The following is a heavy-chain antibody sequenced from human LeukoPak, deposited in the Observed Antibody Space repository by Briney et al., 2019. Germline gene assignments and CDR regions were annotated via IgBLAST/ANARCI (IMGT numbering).Heavy chain of an antibody. CDR3: ARSQYCSSTSCLSAFDI. CDR2: ISSSSSYI. D-gene: IGHD2-2*01. J-gene: IGHJ3*02. V-gene: IGHV3-21*01. Sequence: GGSLRLSCAASGFTFSSYAMSWVRQAPGKGLEWVSSISSSSSYIYYADSVKGRFTISRDNAKNSLYLQMNSLRAEGTAVYYCARSQYCSSTSCLSAFDIWGQGTMVTVSS. CDR1: GFTFSSYA.